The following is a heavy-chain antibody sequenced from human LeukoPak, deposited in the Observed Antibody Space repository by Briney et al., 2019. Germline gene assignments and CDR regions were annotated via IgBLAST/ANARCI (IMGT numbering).Heavy chain of an antibody. V-gene: IGHV1-69*05. D-gene: IGHD4-17*01. CDR1: GGTFSSYA. CDR2: IIPIFGTA. Sequence: SVKVSCKASGGTFSSYAISWVRQAPGQGLEWMGGIIPIFGTANYAQKFQGRVTITTDESTSTAYMELSSLRSEDTAVYYCARGTYDYGDYVEGRMRYYFDYWGQGTLVTVSS. CDR3: ARGTYDYGDYVEGRMRYYFDY. J-gene: IGHJ4*02.